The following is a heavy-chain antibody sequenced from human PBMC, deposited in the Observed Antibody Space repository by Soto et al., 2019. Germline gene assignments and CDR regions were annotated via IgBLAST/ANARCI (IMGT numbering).Heavy chain of an antibody. CDR3: ASGLVTTLHY. J-gene: IGHJ4*02. CDR1: GGSISSGGYS. CDR2: IYNSGST. V-gene: IGHV4-30-2*01. D-gene: IGHD4-17*01. Sequence: PSETLSLTCAVSGGSISSGGYSWSCIRQPPGKNLEWIGYIYNSGSTYYNPSLKSRVTISVDRSKNQFSLKLSSVTAADTAVYYCASGLVTTLHYWGQG.